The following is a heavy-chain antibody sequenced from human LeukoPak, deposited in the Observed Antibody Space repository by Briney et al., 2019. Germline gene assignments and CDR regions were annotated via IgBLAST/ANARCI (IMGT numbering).Heavy chain of an antibody. CDR1: GFTFTRYG. J-gene: IGHJ4*02. CDR2: IWYDGNKK. V-gene: IGHV3-33*01. CDR3: ARVPYSSGWSFDY. Sequence: GGSPRLSCAASGFTFTRYGMHWVRQAPGKGLEWVAVIWYDGNKKYYADSVKGRFAISRDNSKNTLYLQMNSLSAEDTALYYCARVPYSSGWSFDYWGQGTLVTVSS. D-gene: IGHD6-19*01.